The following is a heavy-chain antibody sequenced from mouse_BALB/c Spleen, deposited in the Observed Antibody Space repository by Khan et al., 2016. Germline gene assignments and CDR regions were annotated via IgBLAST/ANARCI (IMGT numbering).Heavy chain of an antibody. Sequence: VQLQQSGAELVKPGASVRLSCTTSGFNLKDTYIHWVKQRPEQGLEWIGRIDPANGNTEYAPKFQGKATITADTSSNTAYLQLSSLPSEDTAIYYCPKIYCGNSKGNFYALDDWGQGTSVTGSS. V-gene: IGHV14-3*02. D-gene: IGHD2-1*01. CDR3: PKIYCGNSKGNFYALDD. CDR2: IDPANGNT. CDR1: GFNLKDTY. J-gene: IGHJ4*01.